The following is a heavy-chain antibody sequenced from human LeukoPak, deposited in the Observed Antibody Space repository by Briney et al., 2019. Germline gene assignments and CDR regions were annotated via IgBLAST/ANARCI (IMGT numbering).Heavy chain of an antibody. CDR1: GYTFTSYG. V-gene: IGHV3-7*01. Sequence: GASVKVSCKASGYTFTSYGISWVRQAPGKGLEWVANIKQDGSEKYYVDSVKGRFTISRDNAKNSLYLQMNSLRAEDTAVYYCARAGRKSRGVDLVRKKETGYYYYMDVWGKGTTVTVSS. CDR2: IKQDGSEK. CDR3: ARAGRKSRGVDLVRKKETGYYYYMDV. D-gene: IGHD3-10*02. J-gene: IGHJ6*03.